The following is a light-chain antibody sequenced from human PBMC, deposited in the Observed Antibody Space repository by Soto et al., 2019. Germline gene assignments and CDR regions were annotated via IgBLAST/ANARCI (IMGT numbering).Light chain of an antibody. Sequence: QSALTQPASVSGSPGQSITISCTGTSSDVGGYNYVSWYQQHPGKAPKLMIYEVRNRPSGVSNRFSGSKSGNTASLTISGLQAEDEADYYSSSYTSSNTLVFGGGTKLTVL. CDR3: SSYTSSNTLV. CDR2: EVR. V-gene: IGLV2-14*01. J-gene: IGLJ3*02. CDR1: SSDVGGYNY.